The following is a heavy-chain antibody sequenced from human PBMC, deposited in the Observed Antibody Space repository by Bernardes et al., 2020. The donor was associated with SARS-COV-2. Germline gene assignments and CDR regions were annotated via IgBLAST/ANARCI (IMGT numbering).Heavy chain of an antibody. CDR3: ARHQGDCGSDDCYPRGWFDP. CDR1: GGSLSGHY. CDR2: IYHTGSI. D-gene: IGHD2-21*01. V-gene: IGHV4-59*08. Sequence: SETLSLTCTVSGGSLSGHYWSWIRQPPGKGLEWIGYIYHTGSINYNPSLKGRVTLSVDTSKNQFSLNLSSAAAADTAVYYCARHQGDCGSDDCYPRGWFDPWGQGTLVTVSS. J-gene: IGHJ5*02.